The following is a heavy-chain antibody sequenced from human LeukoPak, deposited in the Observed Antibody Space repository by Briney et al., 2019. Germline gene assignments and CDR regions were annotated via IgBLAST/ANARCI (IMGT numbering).Heavy chain of an antibody. CDR3: ARVAEAAAFDY. CDR2: ISSSSSYI. J-gene: IGHJ4*02. Sequence: GGSLRLSCAGSGFTLSSYWMHWVRQAPGKGLEWVSSISSSSSYIYYADSMKGRFTISRDNAKNSLYLQMNSLRAEDTAVYYCARVAEAAAFDYWGQGTLVTVSS. D-gene: IGHD6-13*01. V-gene: IGHV3-21*01. CDR1: GFTLSSYW.